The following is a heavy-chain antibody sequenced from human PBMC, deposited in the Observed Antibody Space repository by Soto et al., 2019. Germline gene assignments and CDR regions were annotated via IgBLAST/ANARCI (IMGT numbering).Heavy chain of an antibody. CDR1: GGTFSSYA. V-gene: IGHV1-69*06. CDR3: ARGPPLSDSSGYLYLQH. CDR2: IIPIFGTA. Sequence: QVQLVQSGAEVKKPGSSVKVSCKASGGTFSSYAISWVRQAPGQGLEWMGGIIPIFGTANYAQKFQGRVTITADKPTSTAYMELSSLRSEDTAVYYCARGPPLSDSSGYLYLQHWGQGTLVTVSS. D-gene: IGHD3-22*01. J-gene: IGHJ1*01.